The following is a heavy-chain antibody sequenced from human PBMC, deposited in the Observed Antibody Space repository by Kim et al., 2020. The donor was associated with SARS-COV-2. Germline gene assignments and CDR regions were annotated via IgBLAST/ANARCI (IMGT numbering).Heavy chain of an antibody. Sequence: GGSLRLSCAASGFTFSSYGMHWVRQAPGKGLEWVAVISYDGSNKYYADSVKGRFTISRDNSKNTLYLQMNSLRAEDTAVYYCARISCSSTSCQIWGDYYYGMDVWGQGTTVTVSS. D-gene: IGHD2-2*01. CDR3: ARISCSSTSCQIWGDYYYGMDV. J-gene: IGHJ6*02. CDR1: GFTFSSYG. CDR2: ISYDGSNK. V-gene: IGHV3-33*05.